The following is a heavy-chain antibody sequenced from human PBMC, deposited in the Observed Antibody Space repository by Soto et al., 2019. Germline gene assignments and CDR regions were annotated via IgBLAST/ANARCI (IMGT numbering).Heavy chain of an antibody. J-gene: IGHJ4*02. CDR3: ARALVHGGDF. CDR1: GLTFSNYW. CDR2: IKQDGSET. V-gene: IGHV3-7*01. Sequence: GSLRLSCAASGLTFSNYWMAWVRQAPGKGLEWVANIKQDGSETNFVDSVKGRFTISRDNAKNSLHLQMNSLRAEDTAVYYCARALVHGGDFWGQGTLVTVSS. D-gene: IGHD3-10*01.